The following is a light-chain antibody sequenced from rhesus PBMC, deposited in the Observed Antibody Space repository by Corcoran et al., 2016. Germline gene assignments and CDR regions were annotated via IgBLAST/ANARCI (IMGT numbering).Light chain of an antibody. CDR1: QSLLRSNGHNY. CDR3: TPALQTPYS. V-gene: IGKV2-60*01. J-gene: IGKJ2*01. CDR2: FAS. Sequence: DVVMTQTPLSLFVTLGEPASISCRSRQSLLRSNGHNYLNWSLQNPGQSPQLRLSFASHRASGVPDRFSGHGSCTGFTLTISGVVAELVWVYSCTPALQTPYSFGQGTKVEIK.